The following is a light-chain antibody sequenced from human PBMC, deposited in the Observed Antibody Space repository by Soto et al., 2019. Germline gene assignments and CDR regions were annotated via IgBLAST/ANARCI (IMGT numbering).Light chain of an antibody. V-gene: IGKV3-15*01. CDR3: HQYDKWPPVT. CDR2: GAS. Sequence: EIVMTQSPASLSVSPGKRATLSCSASQSVSNNLAWYQQKPGQAPRLLISGASTRATGVPARFSGSGSGTEFTLTISSLQSEDSAVYYCHQYDKWPPVTFGQGTRLEIK. CDR1: QSVSNN. J-gene: IGKJ5*01.